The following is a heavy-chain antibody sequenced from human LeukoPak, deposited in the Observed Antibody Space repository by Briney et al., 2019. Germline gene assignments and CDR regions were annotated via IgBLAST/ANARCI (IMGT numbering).Heavy chain of an antibody. CDR1: GGSFSGYY. J-gene: IGHJ5*02. V-gene: IGHV4-34*01. Sequence: SETLSLTCALYGGSFSGYYWSWIRQPPGKGLAWIGEIQHSGSTNYNPSLKSRVTISVDSSKNQFSLKLSSVTAADTAVYYCARGRPLDPWGQGTLVTVSS. CDR2: IQHSGST. CDR3: ARGRPLDP.